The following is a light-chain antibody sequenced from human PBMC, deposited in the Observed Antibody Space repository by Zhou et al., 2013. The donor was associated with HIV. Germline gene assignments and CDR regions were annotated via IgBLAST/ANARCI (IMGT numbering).Light chain of an antibody. CDR1: QGIGSW. V-gene: IGKV1D-16*01. CDR2: AAS. CDR3: QQYNTYAAT. Sequence: DIQMTQSPSSVSASVGDRVTITCRASQGIGSWLAWFQQKPGKAPKLLIYAASSLQSGVPSRFSGSGSGTEFSLTIDGLQSDDFATYYCQQYNTYAATFGQGTKVEIK. J-gene: IGKJ2*01.